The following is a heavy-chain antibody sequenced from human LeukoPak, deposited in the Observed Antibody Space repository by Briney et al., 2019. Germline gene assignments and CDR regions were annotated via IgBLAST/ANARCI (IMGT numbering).Heavy chain of an antibody. D-gene: IGHD1-26*01. J-gene: IGHJ5*02. V-gene: IGHV3-43*02. Sequence: GGSLRLSCVASGFXLDDYALHWVRQAPGQGLEWISLISGDGDNTYYADSVKGRFTISRDNSKNSLYLQMSSLRAEDTALYYCAKGVRSGTYYNCFDPWGQGTLVTVSS. CDR1: GFXLDDYA. CDR3: AKGVRSGTYYNCFDP. CDR2: ISGDGDNT.